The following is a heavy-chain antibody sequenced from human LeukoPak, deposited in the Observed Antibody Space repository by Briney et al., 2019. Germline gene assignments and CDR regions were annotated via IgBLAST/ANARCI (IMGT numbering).Heavy chain of an antibody. V-gene: IGHV1-18*01. CDR1: GYTFTSYG. D-gene: IGHD6-13*01. CDR2: ISAYNGNT. CDR3: ARPTAAAPYYMDV. J-gene: IGHJ6*03. Sequence: ASVKVSCKASGYTFTSYGISWVRQAPGQGLEWMGWISAYNGNTNYAQKLQGRVTMTTDTSTSTAYMELRSLRSDDTAVYYCARPTAAAPYYMDVWAKGPRSPSP.